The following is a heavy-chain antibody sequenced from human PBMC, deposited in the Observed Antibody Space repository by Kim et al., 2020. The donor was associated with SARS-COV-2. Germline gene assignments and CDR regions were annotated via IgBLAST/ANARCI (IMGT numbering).Heavy chain of an antibody. CDR2: IYYSGST. CDR3: ARRDYGGFGY. Sequence: SETLSLTCTVSGGSTSNDNYSWGWIRLPPGKGLEWIGTIYYSGSTYYNPSLKSRVTISVDTSKNQFSLKLNSVTAADTAVYYCARRDYGGFGYWGQGTL. V-gene: IGHV4-39*01. CDR1: GGSTSNDNYS. J-gene: IGHJ4*02. D-gene: IGHD4-17*01.